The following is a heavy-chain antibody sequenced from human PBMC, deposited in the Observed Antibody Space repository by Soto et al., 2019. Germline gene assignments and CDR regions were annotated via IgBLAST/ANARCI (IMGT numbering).Heavy chain of an antibody. J-gene: IGHJ6*03. Sequence: GGSLRLSCAASGFTFSSYAMSWVRQAPGKGLEWVSAISGSGGSTYYADSVKGRFTISRDNSKNTLYLQMNSLRAEDTAVYYCAKGYGDYDSPYYYYYMDVWGKGTTVTVSS. CDR2: ISGSGGST. V-gene: IGHV3-23*01. D-gene: IGHD4-17*01. CDR3: AKGYGDYDSPYYYYYMDV. CDR1: GFTFSSYA.